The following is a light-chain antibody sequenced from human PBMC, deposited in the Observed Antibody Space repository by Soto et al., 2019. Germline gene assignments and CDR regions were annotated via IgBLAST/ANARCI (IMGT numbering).Light chain of an antibody. CDR1: SRDVGGYHS. J-gene: IGLJ2*01. CDR3: SSYAGRSNLL. CDR2: EVN. V-gene: IGLV2-8*01. Sequence: QSALTQPPSASGSPGQSVTISCTGPSRDVGGYHSVSWYQQHPGKAPKLMIYEVNPRPSGVPDRFSGSKSGNTASLTVSGLQAEDEADYYCSSYAGRSNLLFGGGTKLTVL.